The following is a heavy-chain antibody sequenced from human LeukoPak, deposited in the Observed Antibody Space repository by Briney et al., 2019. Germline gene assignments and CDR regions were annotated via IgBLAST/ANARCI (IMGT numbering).Heavy chain of an antibody. J-gene: IGHJ3*02. V-gene: IGHV4-59*01. Sequence: SETLSLTCTVSGSSISSDYWSWIRQPPGKGLEWIGYIYYSGSTNYNPSLKSRVTISLDTSKNQISLKLSSVTAADTAVYYCARDGPKPDAFDIWGQGTMVTVSS. CDR3: ARDGPKPDAFDI. CDR1: GSSISSDY. CDR2: IYYSGST.